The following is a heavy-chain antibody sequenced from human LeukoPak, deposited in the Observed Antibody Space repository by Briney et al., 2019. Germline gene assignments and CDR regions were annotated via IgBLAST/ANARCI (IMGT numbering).Heavy chain of an antibody. V-gene: IGHV3-23*01. D-gene: IGHD3-22*01. Sequence: GGSLRLSCAASGFTFSSYSMNWVRQAPGKGLEWVSAISGSGGSTYYADSVKGRFTISRDNSKNTLYLQMNSLRAEDTAVYYCAKEGDYYDSSGYSSYFDYWGQGTLVTVSS. CDR1: GFTFSSYS. CDR3: AKEGDYYDSSGYSSYFDY. J-gene: IGHJ4*02. CDR2: ISGSGGST.